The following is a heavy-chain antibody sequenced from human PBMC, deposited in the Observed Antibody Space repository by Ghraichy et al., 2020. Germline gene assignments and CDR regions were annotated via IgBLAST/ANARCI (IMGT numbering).Heavy chain of an antibody. V-gene: IGHV4-59*01. CDR1: GGSISSYY. CDR2: IYYSGST. D-gene: IGHD3-3*01. Sequence: SETLSLTCTVSGGSISSYYWSWLRQPPGKGLEWIGYIYYSGSTNYNPSLKSRVTISVDTSKNQFSLKLSSVTAADTAVYYCARVDYDFWSGYYINYWGQGTLVTVSS. J-gene: IGHJ4*02. CDR3: ARVDYDFWSGYYINY.